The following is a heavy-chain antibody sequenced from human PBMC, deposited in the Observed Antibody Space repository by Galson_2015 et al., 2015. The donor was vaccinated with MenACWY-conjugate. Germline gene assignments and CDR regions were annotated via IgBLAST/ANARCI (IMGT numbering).Heavy chain of an antibody. CDR3: AREANAFEI. V-gene: IGHV3-64*01. J-gene: IGHJ3*02. CDR2: IGSNGDP. CDR1: GFTLSSYS. Sequence: SLRLSCAASGFTLSSYSMHWVRQAPGKGLEYVSGIGSNGDPYYANSVKDRFTISRDNSRNTMYLQMGSLRAEDMAMYYCAREANAFEIWGQGTMVTVSS.